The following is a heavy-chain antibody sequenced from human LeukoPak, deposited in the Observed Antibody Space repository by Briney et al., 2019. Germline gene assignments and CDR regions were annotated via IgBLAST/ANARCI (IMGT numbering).Heavy chain of an antibody. CDR1: GYTFTSYG. CDR2: ISAYNGNT. V-gene: IGHV1-18*01. D-gene: IGHD4-17*01. CDR3: ARDLRPYGDLYYFDY. J-gene: IGHJ4*02. Sequence: GASVKVSCKASGYTFTSYGISWVRQAPGQGLEWMGWISAYNGNTNYAQKLQGRVTMTTDTSTSTAYMELRSLRSDDTAVYYCARDLRPYGDLYYFDYWGQGTLVTVSS.